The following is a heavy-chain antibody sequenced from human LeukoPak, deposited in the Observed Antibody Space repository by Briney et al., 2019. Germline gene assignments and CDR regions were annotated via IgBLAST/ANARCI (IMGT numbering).Heavy chain of an antibody. Sequence: SETLSLTCNVSGGSINGYYWTWIRQPPGKGLEWIGYMFYNGNTNYSPSLKSRVTISLDTSKSQISMRPTSVTAAGTGVYHCARLTREDGVDVWGQGTTVTVSS. CDR3: ARLTREDGVDV. CDR2: MFYNGNT. CDR1: GGSINGYY. V-gene: IGHV4-59*01. J-gene: IGHJ6*02.